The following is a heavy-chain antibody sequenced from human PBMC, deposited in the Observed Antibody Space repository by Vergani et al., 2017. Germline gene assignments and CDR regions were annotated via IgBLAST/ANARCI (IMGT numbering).Heavy chain of an antibody. J-gene: IGHJ4*02. CDR1: GASVNSYY. V-gene: IGHV4-59*02. CDR3: ARSRIYYGAGSPDY. CDR2: VSFRGDT. Sequence: QVKLQESGPGLVKPSETLSLTCTVSGASVNSYYWSWIRQPPGKGLEWMGYVSFRGDTLYDPSVKGRMTISLNTSSNQFSLYLTSVTAADTAAYYCARSRIYYGAGSPDYWAQGTLVTVSS. D-gene: IGHD3-10*01.